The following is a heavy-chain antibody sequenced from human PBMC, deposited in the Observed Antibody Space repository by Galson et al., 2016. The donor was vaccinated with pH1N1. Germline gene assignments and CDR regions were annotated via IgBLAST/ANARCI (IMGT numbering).Heavy chain of an antibody. CDR2: INVHNGHT. CDR3: ARGAVMNAVAD. J-gene: IGHJ3*01. V-gene: IGHV1-18*01. Sequence: SVKVSCKASGYTFTSFGITWVRQAPGQGLQWMGWINVHNGHTDYAQRLQGRVAMTTDTSTSTAYMELRSLRSDDTAVYFCARGAVMNAVADWGRGTMVTVSS. D-gene: IGHD3-16*01. CDR1: GYTFTSFG.